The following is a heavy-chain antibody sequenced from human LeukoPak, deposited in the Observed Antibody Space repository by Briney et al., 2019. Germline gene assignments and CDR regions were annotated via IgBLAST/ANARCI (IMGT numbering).Heavy chain of an antibody. J-gene: IGHJ4*02. D-gene: IGHD6-19*01. CDR1: GFTFSSYA. CDR3: AKGTGYSSGWYRGPPRAYYFDY. Sequence: GGSLRLSCAASGFTFSSYAMSWVRQAPGKGLEWVSAISGSGGSTYYADSVKGRFTISRDNSKNTLYLQMNSLRAEDTAVYYCAKGTGYSSGWYRGPPRAYYFDYWGQGTLVTVSS. CDR2: ISGSGGST. V-gene: IGHV3-23*01.